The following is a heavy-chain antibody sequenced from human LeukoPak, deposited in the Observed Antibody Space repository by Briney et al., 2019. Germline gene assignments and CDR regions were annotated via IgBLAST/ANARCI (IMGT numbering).Heavy chain of an antibody. J-gene: IGHJ4*02. V-gene: IGHV1-2*02. Sequence: ASVKVSCKASGHTFTDFYMHWLRQAPGQGLEWMGWINPNSGGTNYAQKFQGRVTMTRDTSIRTAYMELSRLRSDDTAVYFCASGAERGTGVVYFDSWGQGALVTVSS. CDR2: INPNSGGT. D-gene: IGHD7-27*01. CDR3: ASGAERGTGVVYFDS. CDR1: GHTFTDFY.